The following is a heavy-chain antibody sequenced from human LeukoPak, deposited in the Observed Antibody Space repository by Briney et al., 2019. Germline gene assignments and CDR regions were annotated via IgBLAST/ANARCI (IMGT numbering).Heavy chain of an antibody. CDR3: AKSHYFNSGSFYT. CDR2: ISGGGRST. CDR1: VFTFSTCP. D-gene: IGHD3-10*01. V-gene: IGHV3-23*01. Sequence: GESLRLSCAATVFTFSTCPVSWVRQAPWKGLEWVSTISGGGRSTDYADSVKGRLTISRDNSKNTLYLQMNSLRAEDTAVYYCAKSHYFNSGSFYTWGRGTLVTVSS. J-gene: IGHJ5*02.